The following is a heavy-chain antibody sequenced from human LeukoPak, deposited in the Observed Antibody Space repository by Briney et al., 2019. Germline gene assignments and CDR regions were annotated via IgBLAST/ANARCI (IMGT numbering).Heavy chain of an antibody. CDR1: GFTVSNHY. CDR3: ARDRRAVAGTSH. D-gene: IGHD6-19*01. CDR2: IYSGGST. V-gene: IGHV3-53*01. Sequence: GGSLRLSCAASGFTVSNHYMNWVRQAPGKGLEWVSVIYSGGSTYYADSVKGRFTISRDNSKNTLYLQMNSLRAEDTAVYYCARDRRAVAGTSHWGQGTLVTVSS. J-gene: IGHJ4*02.